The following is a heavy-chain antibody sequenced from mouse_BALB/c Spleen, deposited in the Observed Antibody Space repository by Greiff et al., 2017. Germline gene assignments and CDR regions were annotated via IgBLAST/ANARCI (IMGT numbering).Heavy chain of an antibody. J-gene: IGHJ2*01. Sequence: LQQPGSELVRPGASVKLSCKASGYTFTSYWMHWVKQRHGQGLEWIGNIYPGSGSTNYDEKFKSKGPLTVDTSSSTASMHLSSLTSEDSAVYCCTREDYYGYGDYFDYWGQGTTLTVSS. CDR1: GYTFTSYW. CDR2: IYPGSGST. CDR3: TREDYYGYGDYFDY. D-gene: IGHD1-2*01. V-gene: IGHV1S22*01.